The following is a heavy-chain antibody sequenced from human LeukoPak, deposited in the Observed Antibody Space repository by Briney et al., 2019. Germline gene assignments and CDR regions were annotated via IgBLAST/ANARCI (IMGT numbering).Heavy chain of an antibody. CDR3: ARDYYDSSGSAFDI. CDR2: IYYSGRT. D-gene: IGHD3-22*01. J-gene: IGHJ3*02. Sequence: PSQTLSLTCTVSGGSISSGDYYWSWIRQPPGKGLEWNGYIYYSGRTYYNPSLKSRVTISVGTSKNQFSLKLDSVTAADTAVYYCARDYYDSSGSAFDIWGQGTMVTVSS. V-gene: IGHV4-30-4*01. CDR1: GGSISSGDYY.